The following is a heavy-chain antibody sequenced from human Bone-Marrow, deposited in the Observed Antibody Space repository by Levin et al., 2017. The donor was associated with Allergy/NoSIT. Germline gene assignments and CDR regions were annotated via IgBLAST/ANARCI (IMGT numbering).Heavy chain of an antibody. V-gene: IGHV3-21*01. CDR2: ISSSGSDM. CDR1: GFTFSIYS. Sequence: GGSLRLSCTVSGFTFSIYSINWVRQAPGKGLEWVSSISSSGSDMYYVDSVRGRFTISRDNAKNSLTLQMHSLRAEDTAVSYCARGIIGDVRVAHKEAFDIWGQGTMVSVSS. D-gene: IGHD2-8*02. J-gene: IGHJ3*02. CDR3: ARGIIGDVRVAHKEAFDI.